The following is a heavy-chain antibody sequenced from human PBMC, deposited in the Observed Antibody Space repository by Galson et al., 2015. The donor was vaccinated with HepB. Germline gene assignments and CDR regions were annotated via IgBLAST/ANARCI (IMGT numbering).Heavy chain of an antibody. D-gene: IGHD1-26*01. V-gene: IGHV3-30*18. CDR3: AKGAGNYWAIDY. Sequence: SLRLSCAASGFAFSSYGMHWVRQAPGKGLEWVTNTSPDGSKKYYADSVKGRFTISRDNSKNTQFLQMNSLRAEDTAVYYCAKGAGNYWAIDYWGQGTLVTVSS. CDR1: GFAFSSYG. J-gene: IGHJ4*02. CDR2: TSPDGSKK.